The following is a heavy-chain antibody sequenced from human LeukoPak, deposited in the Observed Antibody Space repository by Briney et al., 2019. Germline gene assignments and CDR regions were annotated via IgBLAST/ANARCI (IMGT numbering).Heavy chain of an antibody. CDR3: ARESRITIFGVVIPYDAFDI. J-gene: IGHJ3*02. CDR1: GGSISNSSSY. D-gene: IGHD3-3*01. V-gene: IGHV4-39*01. Sequence: PSETLSFTCTVSGGSISNSSSYWGWIRQPPGKGLEWIGSIYYSGSTYYNPSLKSRVTISVDTSKNQFSLKLSSVTAADTAVYYCARESRITIFGVVIPYDAFDIWGQGTMVTVSS. CDR2: IYYSGST.